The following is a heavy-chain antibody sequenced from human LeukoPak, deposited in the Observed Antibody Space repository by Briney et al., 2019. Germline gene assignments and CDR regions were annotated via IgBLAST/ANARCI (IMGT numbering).Heavy chain of an antibody. CDR1: GFTFNNYG. Sequence: GGSLGLSCAASGFTFNNYGMHWFRQAPGKGLERVAFIRYDGSNEYYADSVKGRFTISRDNSKNTLYLQMNTLRAEDTAVYSCVKDGGQRWLKFYNFDYWGQGSLVTVSS. D-gene: IGHD5-24*01. V-gene: IGHV3-30*02. CDR2: IRYDGSNE. J-gene: IGHJ4*02. CDR3: VKDGGQRWLKFYNFDY.